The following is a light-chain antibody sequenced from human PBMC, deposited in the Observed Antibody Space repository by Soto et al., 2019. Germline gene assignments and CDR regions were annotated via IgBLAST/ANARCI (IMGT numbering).Light chain of an antibody. CDR3: QQYGISGT. V-gene: IGKV3-20*01. CDR1: QSVSNNY. Sequence: EIVLTQSPGTLSLSPGERATLSCRASQSVSNNYLAWYQQNPGQAPRILIYGASDRATGIPDRFSGCGSGTDFTLTIIRLEPEDFAVYYCQQYGISGTFGQGTKVDIK. CDR2: GAS. J-gene: IGKJ1*01.